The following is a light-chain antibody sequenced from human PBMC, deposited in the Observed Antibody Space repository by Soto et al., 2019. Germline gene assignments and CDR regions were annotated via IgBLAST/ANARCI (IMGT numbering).Light chain of an antibody. CDR1: QTISWY. J-gene: IGKJ1*01. Sequence: DIQMTQSPSSLSASVGDRVTITCRASQTISWYLNWYQQRPGKAPQLLIYGASNLQSGVPSRFSGSGSGTDFTLTVNSLQREDSATYYCQQSYSNPPTFGQGTKGEIK. CDR2: GAS. V-gene: IGKV1-39*01. CDR3: QQSYSNPPT.